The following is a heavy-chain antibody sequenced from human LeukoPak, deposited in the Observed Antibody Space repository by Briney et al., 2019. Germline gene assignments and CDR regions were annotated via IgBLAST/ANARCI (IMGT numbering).Heavy chain of an antibody. CDR1: GSSFTSYW. CDR2: IYPGDSDT. V-gene: IGHV5-51*01. J-gene: IGHJ4*02. CDR3: ARRGSTVTFDY. Sequence: GASLQISCKGSGSSFTSYWIGWVRQLPGKGLEWMGIIYPGDSDTRYSPSFQGQVTISADKSISTAYLQWSSLKPSDTAIYYGARRGSTVTFDYSGQGTLVTVSS. D-gene: IGHD4-11*01.